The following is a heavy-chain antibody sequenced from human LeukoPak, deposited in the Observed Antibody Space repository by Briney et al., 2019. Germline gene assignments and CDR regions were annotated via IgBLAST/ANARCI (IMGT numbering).Heavy chain of an antibody. CDR1: GWSFCGYY. J-gene: IGHJ5*02. CDR2: INHSGST. V-gene: IGHV4-34*01. D-gene: IGHD3-10*01. CDR3: ARWSRITTAFDH. Sequence: PSETLSLTCAVYGWSFCGYYWSWIRQPPGNGLEWIGEINHSGSTNYNPSLKSRVTISVDTSKNQFSLKLSSVTAADTAVYYCARWSRITTAFDHWGQGTLVTVSS.